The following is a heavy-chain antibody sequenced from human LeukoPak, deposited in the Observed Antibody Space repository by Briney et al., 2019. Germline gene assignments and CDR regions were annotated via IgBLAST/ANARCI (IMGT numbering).Heavy chain of an antibody. D-gene: IGHD5-24*01. CDR2: ISAYNGNT. J-gene: IGHJ4*02. CDR1: GYTFTSYG. Sequence: ASVKVSCKPSGYTFTSYGISWVRQAPGQGPEWMGWISAYNGNTNYAQKLQGSVTITTDPSTRTAYMQLRMLTSPAPALFYSLRVGEGYNYYFDYWGQGTLVTVSS. CDR3: LRVGEGYNYYFDY. V-gene: IGHV1-18*01.